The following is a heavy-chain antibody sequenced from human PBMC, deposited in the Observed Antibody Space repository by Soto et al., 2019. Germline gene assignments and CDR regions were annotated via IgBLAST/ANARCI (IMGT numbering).Heavy chain of an antibody. D-gene: IGHD5-18*01. V-gene: IGHV1-18*01. CDR1: GYTFTSYG. J-gene: IGHJ6*02. CDR2: ISAYNGNT. Sequence: QVQLVQSGAEVKKPGASVKVSCKASGYTFTSYGINWVRQAPGQGLEWMGWISAYNGNTNYAQKLQGRVTMTTDTSTSTAYMELRSLRSDDTAGYYCARTLIQLFYYYFGMDVWGQGTTVTVSS. CDR3: ARTLIQLFYYYFGMDV.